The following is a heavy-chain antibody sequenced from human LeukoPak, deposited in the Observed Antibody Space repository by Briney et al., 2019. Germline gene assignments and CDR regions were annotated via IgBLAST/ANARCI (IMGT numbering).Heavy chain of an antibody. V-gene: IGHV4-59*11. CDR1: GGSISGHY. D-gene: IGHD3-16*01. CDR3: ARLHALGAEEFDP. CDR2: LHYTGST. Sequence: SETLSLTCTVSGGSISGHYWSWIRQPPGKRLEWIGYLHYTGSTNYNPSLNSRITMSVDTPNNNFSLRLTSVTAADTAVYYCARLHALGAEEFDPWGQGALVTVSS. J-gene: IGHJ5*02.